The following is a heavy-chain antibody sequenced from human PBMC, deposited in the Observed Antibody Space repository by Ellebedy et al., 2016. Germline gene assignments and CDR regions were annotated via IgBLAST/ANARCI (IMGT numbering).Heavy chain of an antibody. J-gene: IGHJ3*02. CDR1: GFTFSSYS. D-gene: IGHD1-14*01. CDR2: ISSSSSYI. CDR3: ARVNRVGAFDI. Sequence: GGSLRLXXAASGFTFSSYSMNWVRQAPGKGLEWVSSISSSSSYIYYADSVKGRFTISRDNAKNSLYLQMNSLRAEDTAVYYCARVNRVGAFDIWGQGTMVTVSS. V-gene: IGHV3-21*01.